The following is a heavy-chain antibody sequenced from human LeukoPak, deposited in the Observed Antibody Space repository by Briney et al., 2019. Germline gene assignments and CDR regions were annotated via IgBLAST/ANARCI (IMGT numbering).Heavy chain of an antibody. Sequence: GGSLRLSCAASGFTFSSYWMSWVRQAPGKGLEWVANIKQDGSEKYYVDSVKGRFTISRDNSKNTLYLQMNSLRAEDTAVYYCARESDDYGDYSAFDIWGQGTMVTVSS. J-gene: IGHJ3*02. CDR3: ARESDDYGDYSAFDI. CDR2: IKQDGSEK. CDR1: GFTFSSYW. V-gene: IGHV3-7*01. D-gene: IGHD4-17*01.